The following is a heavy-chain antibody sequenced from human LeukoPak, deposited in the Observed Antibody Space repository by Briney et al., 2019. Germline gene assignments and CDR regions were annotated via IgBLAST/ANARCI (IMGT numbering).Heavy chain of an antibody. CDR1: GYTFTSYG. D-gene: IGHD3-22*01. J-gene: IGHJ5*02. Sequence: ASVKVSCKASGYTFTSYGISWVRQAPGQGLEWMGWISAYNGNTNYAQKLQGRVTMTTDTSTSTAYMELRSLRSDDTAVYYCARDQGYYYDSSGYNNWFDPWGQGTLVTVSS. CDR3: ARDQGYYYDSSGYNNWFDP. V-gene: IGHV1-18*01. CDR2: ISAYNGNT.